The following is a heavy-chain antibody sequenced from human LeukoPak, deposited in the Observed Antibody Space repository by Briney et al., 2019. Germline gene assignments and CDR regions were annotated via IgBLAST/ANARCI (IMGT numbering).Heavy chain of an antibody. CDR3: TRARYCSGGSCYAEY. CDR2: IYPGDSDT. V-gene: IGHV5-51*01. CDR1: GYSFTTYW. D-gene: IGHD2-15*01. J-gene: IGHJ4*02. Sequence: GESLKISCEGSGYSFTTYWSGLVRQMPGKGLEWMGIIYPGDSDTRYSPSFQGQVTISADKSISTAYLQWSSMEAADTALYCGTRARYCSGGSCYAEYWGQGTLVTVSS.